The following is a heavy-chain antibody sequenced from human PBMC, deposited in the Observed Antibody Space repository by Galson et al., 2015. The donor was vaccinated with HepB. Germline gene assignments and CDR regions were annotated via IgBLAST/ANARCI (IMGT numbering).Heavy chain of an antibody. Sequence: SLRLSCAASGFTFSDYYMSWIRQAPGKGLEWVSYISGSSSYTNYADSVKGRFTISRDNAKSSLYLQMNSLGAEDTAVYYCARDRFGYSFGSYLDYWGQGTLVTVSS. J-gene: IGHJ4*02. CDR1: GFTFSDYY. CDR2: ISGSSSYT. CDR3: ARDRFGYSFGSYLDY. V-gene: IGHV3-11*06. D-gene: IGHD5-18*01.